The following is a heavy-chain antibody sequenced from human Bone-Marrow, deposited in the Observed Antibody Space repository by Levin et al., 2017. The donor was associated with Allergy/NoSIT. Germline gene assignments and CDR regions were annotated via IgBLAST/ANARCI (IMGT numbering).Heavy chain of an antibody. CDR1: GFTFSSYS. Sequence: GGSLRLSCAASGFTFSSYSMNWVRQAPGKGLEWVSYISSSSSTIYYADSVKGRFTISRDNAKNSLYLQMNSLRDEYTAVYYCARAAPHIAYYYYGMDVWGQGTTVTVSS. V-gene: IGHV3-48*02. J-gene: IGHJ6*02. CDR3: ARAAPHIAYYYYGMDV. CDR2: ISSSSSTI. D-gene: IGHD5-12*01.